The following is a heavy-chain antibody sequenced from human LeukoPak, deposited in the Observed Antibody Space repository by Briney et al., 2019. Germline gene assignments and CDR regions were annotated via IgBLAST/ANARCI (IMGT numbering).Heavy chain of an antibody. CDR1: GYTLTELS. Sequence: ASVKVSRKVSGYTLTELSMHWVRQAPGKGLEWMGGFDPEDGETIYAQKLQGRVTMTTDTSTSTAYMELRSLRSDDTAVYYCARDPLYYYDSSGFFDYWGQGTLVTVSS. CDR2: FDPEDGET. J-gene: IGHJ4*02. V-gene: IGHV1-24*01. CDR3: ARDPLYYYDSSGFFDY. D-gene: IGHD3-22*01.